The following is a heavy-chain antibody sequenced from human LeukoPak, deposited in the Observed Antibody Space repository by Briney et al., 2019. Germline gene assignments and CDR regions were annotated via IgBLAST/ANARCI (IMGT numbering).Heavy chain of an antibody. V-gene: IGHV1-2*02. J-gene: IGHJ4*02. CDR1: GFTFTEHY. D-gene: IGHD2-8*01. Sequence: ASVKVSCKSSGFTFTEHYIHWVRQGPGQGLEWMGYIGPHSTFTSSPQEFQGRVTMTRDASMSTAYMELTRLTSDDTAVYYCVREGVGPLSKDFDYWGQGTLATVSS. CDR2: IGPHSTFT. CDR3: VREGVGPLSKDFDY.